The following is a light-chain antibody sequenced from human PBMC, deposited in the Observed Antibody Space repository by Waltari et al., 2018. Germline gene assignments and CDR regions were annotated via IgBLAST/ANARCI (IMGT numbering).Light chain of an antibody. Sequence: QSVLTQPPSASGTPGQRVAVSCSGSTSNIGSSYVYWYQQLPGTAPKLLIFKSNQRPSGVSDRFSGSKSGTSASLAISGLHSEDEGVYFCAAWDDRLSAVVFGGGTQLTVL. CDR2: KSN. CDR3: AAWDDRLSAVV. V-gene: IGLV1-47*01. CDR1: TSNIGSSY. J-gene: IGLJ2*01.